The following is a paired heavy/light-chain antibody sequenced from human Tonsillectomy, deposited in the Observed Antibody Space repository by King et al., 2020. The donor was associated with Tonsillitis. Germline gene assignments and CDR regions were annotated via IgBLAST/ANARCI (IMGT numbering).Heavy chain of an antibody. Sequence: EVQLVDSGGGLVQPGGSLRLSCAASGFTVSGNYMSWVRQAPGKGLEWVSVIYSGGTYYVDAVKGRFTISRDNSKNTVYLQMNSLRAEDTAVYYCARDLKGAAAFDMWGQGTMVTVSS. J-gene: IGHJ3*02. CDR1: GFTVSGNY. D-gene: IGHD1-26*01. V-gene: IGHV3-66*01. CDR3: ARDLKGAAAFDM. CDR2: IYSGGT.
Light chain of an antibody. CDR2: GAS. Sequence: EILMTQSPATLSVSPGERATFSCRASQSVSINLAWYQQKPGQAPRLLIYGASTRATGVPARFSGSGSGTEFTLTISSLQSEDLAVYYCQQYNSWPRTFGQGTKVEVK. J-gene: IGKJ1*01. CDR3: QQYNSWPRT. V-gene: IGKV3-15*01. CDR1: QSVSIN.